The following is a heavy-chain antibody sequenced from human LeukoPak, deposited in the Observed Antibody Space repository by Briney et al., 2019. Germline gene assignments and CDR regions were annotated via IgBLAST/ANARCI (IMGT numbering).Heavy chain of an antibody. D-gene: IGHD1-1*01. CDR2: IRYDGSNK. J-gene: IGHJ5*02. CDR1: GFTFSSYG. V-gene: IGHV3-30*02. Sequence: GGSLRLSCAASGFTFSSYGMHWVRQAPGKGLEWVAFIRYDGSNKYYADSVKGRFTISRDNCKNTLYLQMNSLRAEDTAVYYCARLTRRYPNWFDPWGQGTLVTVSS. CDR3: ARLTRRYPNWFDP.